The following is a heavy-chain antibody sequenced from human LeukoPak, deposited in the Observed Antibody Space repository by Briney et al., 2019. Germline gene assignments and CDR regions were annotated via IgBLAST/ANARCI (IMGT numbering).Heavy chain of an antibody. CDR1: GGSISSGGYS. CDR3: ARGPPYIVVVTAIGFFDY. CDR2: TYHSGST. D-gene: IGHD2-21*02. V-gene: IGHV4-30-2*01. J-gene: IGHJ4*02. Sequence: SETLSLTCAVSGGSISSGGYSWSWIRQPPGKGLEWIGYTYHSGSTYYNPSLKSRVTISVDRSKNQFSLKLSSVTAADTAVYYCARGPPYIVVVTAIGFFDYWGQGTLVTVSS.